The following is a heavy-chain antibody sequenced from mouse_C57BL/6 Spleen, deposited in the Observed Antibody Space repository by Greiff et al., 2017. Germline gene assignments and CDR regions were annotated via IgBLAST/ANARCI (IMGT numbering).Heavy chain of an antibody. CDR2: IYPGDGDT. V-gene: IGHV1-82*01. J-gene: IGHJ1*03. Sequence: QVQLQQSGPELVKPGASVKISCKASGYAFSSSWMNWVKQRPGKGLEWIGRIYPGDGDTNYNGKFKGKATLTADKSSSTAYMQLSSLTSEDSAVYFCARCLITTVVADWYFDVWGTGTTVTVSA. CDR1: GYAFSSSW. CDR3: ARCLITTVVADWYFDV. D-gene: IGHD1-1*01.